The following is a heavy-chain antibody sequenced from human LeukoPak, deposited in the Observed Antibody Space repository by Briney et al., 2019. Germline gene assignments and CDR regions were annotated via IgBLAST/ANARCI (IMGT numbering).Heavy chain of an antibody. J-gene: IGHJ3*02. V-gene: IGHV4-59*08. CDR1: GGSISSYY. Sequence: SETLSLTCTVSGGSISSYYWSWIRQPPGKGLEWIGYIYYSGSTNYNPSLKSRVTISVDTSKNQFSLKLSSVTAADTAVYYCARHHPRVHFDIWGQGTMVTVSS. CDR3: ARHHPRVHFDI. CDR2: IYYSGST.